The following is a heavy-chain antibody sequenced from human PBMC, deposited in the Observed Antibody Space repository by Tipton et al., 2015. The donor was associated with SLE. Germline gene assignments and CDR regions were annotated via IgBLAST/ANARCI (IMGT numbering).Heavy chain of an antibody. D-gene: IGHD1-14*01. Sequence: GSLRLSCAASGFTFSTYAMTWVRQAPGKGLEWVSAIRCSGGPNYADSVKGRFIVSRDNSKNTSYLEMNSLRVEDTAVYSCAKVHNPMRYWYMDVWGKGTTVTVS. CDR2: IRCSGGP. J-gene: IGHJ6*03. CDR3: AKVHNPMRYWYMDV. V-gene: IGHV3-23*01. CDR1: GFTFSTYA.